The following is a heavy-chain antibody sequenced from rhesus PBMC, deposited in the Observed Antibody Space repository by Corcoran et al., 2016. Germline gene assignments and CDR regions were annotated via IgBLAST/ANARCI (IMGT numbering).Heavy chain of an antibody. CDR3: ARGVKGYFDY. Sequence: QAQLVQSGAEVKKPGASVKLSCEASGYTFTSYYITWVRQAPGQGREWMGCIVPNSVKTGCAQKFQGVITMTRDTSTSTVYMEVGSLRSEDTAVYYCARGVKGYFDYWGQGVLVTVSS. CDR1: GYTFTSYY. V-gene: IGHV1S9*01. CDR2: IVPNSVKT. J-gene: IGHJ4*01.